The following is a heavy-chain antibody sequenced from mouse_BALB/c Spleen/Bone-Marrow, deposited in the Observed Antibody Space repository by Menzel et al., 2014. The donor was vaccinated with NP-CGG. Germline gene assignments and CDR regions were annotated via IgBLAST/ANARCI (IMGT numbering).Heavy chain of an antibody. CDR3: ARDGGDVDFDY. CDR2: IYYSGTI. V-gene: IGHV3-5*02. D-gene: IGHD3-3*01. CDR1: GISITTGNYR. J-gene: IGHJ2*01. Sequence: EVKLVESGPGLVKPSQTVSPTCTVTGISITTGNYRWSWIRQFPGNKLEWIGYIYYSGTITYNPSLTSRTTITRDTSKNQFFLEMNSLTAEDTATYYCARDGGDVDFDYWGQGTTLTVSS.